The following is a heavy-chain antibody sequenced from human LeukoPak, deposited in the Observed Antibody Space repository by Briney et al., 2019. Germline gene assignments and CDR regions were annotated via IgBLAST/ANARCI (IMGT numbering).Heavy chain of an antibody. CDR1: GGTFSGHA. D-gene: IGHD4-17*01. Sequence: SVKVSCKASGGTFSGHAISWERQAPGQGLEWMGGTIPIFGATNYTQRFQGRITITTDESTTTAYMELTSLRSEDTAVYFCAGGDAFNYYMDVWGKGTSVTVFS. J-gene: IGHJ6*03. CDR3: AGGDAFNYYMDV. V-gene: IGHV1-69*05. CDR2: TIPIFGAT.